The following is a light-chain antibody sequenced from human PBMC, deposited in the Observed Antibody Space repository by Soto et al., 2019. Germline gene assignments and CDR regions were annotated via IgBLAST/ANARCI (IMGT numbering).Light chain of an antibody. CDR2: ATS. CDR3: QQYGSSRYT. CDR1: QSVSRYY. V-gene: IGKV3-20*01. J-gene: IGKJ2*01. Sequence: EVVLTQSPGTLSLSPGERATLSCRASQSVSRYYLAWYQQKPGQAPRLLIYATSSRATGIPDRFSGSASGTDFTLTISRLEPEDFAVYYCQQYGSSRYTFGQGTKLEIK.